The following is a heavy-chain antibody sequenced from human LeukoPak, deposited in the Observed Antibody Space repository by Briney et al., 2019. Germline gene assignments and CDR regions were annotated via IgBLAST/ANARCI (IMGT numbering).Heavy chain of an antibody. CDR2: ISGSGGST. V-gene: IGHV3-23*01. CDR1: GFTFSIYA. Sequence: GGSLRLSCAASGFTFSIYAMSWVRQAPGKGLEWVSAISGSGGSTYYADSVKGRFTISRDNSKNTLYLQMNSLRAEDTAVYYCAKDSLPFVSGWYYWGQGTLVTVSS. CDR3: AKDSLPFVSGWYY. D-gene: IGHD6-19*01. J-gene: IGHJ4*02.